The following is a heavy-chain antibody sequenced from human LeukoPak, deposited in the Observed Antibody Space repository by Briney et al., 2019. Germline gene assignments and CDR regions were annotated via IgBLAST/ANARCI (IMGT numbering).Heavy chain of an antibody. V-gene: IGHV1-46*01. CDR2: INPSGGST. CDR1: GYTFTIYY. CDR3: ASKEPTTVPKEGYYYYYMDV. J-gene: IGHJ6*03. Sequence: ASVNVSFKSSGYTFTIYYMHWVRHAPGQGLEWMGIINPSGGSTSYAQKFQGRVTMTRDMSTSTVYMELSSLRSEDTAVSYCASKEPTTVPKEGYYYYYMDVWGKGTTVTVSS. D-gene: IGHD4-17*01.